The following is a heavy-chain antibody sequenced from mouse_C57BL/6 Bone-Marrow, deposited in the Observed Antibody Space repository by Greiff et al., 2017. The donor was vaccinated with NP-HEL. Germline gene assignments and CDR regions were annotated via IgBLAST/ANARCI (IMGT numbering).Heavy chain of an antibody. CDR3: TRGPSYYGSSPYYAMDY. D-gene: IGHD1-1*01. CDR1: GFTFSSYA. CDR2: ISSGGDYI. V-gene: IGHV5-9-1*02. J-gene: IGHJ4*01. Sequence: EVHLVESGEGLVKPGGSLKLSCAASGFTFSSYAMSWVRQTPEKRLEWVAYISSGGDYIYYADTVKGRFTISRDNARNTLYLQMSSLKSEDTAMYYCTRGPSYYGSSPYYAMDYWGQGTSVTVSS.